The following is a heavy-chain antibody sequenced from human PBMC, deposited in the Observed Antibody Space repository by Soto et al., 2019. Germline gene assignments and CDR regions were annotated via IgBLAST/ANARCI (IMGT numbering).Heavy chain of an antibody. CDR2: IYHSGST. J-gene: IGHJ5*02. V-gene: IGHV4-30-2*01. D-gene: IGHD1-26*01. CDR1: GGSISSGGYS. CDR3: ARVRLGIVGAPYMSWFDP. Sequence: ASETLSLTCAVSGGSISSGGYSWSWLRQPPGKGLEWIGYIYHSGSTYYNPSIKSRVTISVDRSKNQFSRKLSSVTAADTAVYYCARVRLGIVGAPYMSWFDPWGQGTLGTVSS.